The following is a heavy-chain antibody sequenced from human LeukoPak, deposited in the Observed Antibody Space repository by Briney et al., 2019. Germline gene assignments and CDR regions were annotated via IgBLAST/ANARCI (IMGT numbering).Heavy chain of an antibody. CDR1: GFTFCDYA. CDR2: IRSKAYGGTT. V-gene: IGHV3-49*05. J-gene: IGHJ4*02. CDR3: TRDQSEQLGVFDY. D-gene: IGHD6-6*01. Sequence: KTGGSLRLSCTASGFTFCDYAMSWFGQAPGKGREWVGFIRSKAYGGTTEYAASVKGRFTISRDDSKSIAYLQMNSLKTEDTAVYYCTRDQSEQLGVFDYWGQGTLVTVSS.